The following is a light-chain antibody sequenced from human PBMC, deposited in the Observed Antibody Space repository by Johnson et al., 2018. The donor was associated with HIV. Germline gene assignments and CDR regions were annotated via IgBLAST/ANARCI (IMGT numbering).Light chain of an antibody. J-gene: IGLJ1*01. Sequence: QSVLTQPPSVSAAPGQKVTISCSGSSSTIGNNYVSWYQVLPGTAPRLLIYKNNERPSGIPDRFSGSKSGTSATLGITGLQTGDEADYYCGTWDTSLSAGGVFGTGTKVTVL. CDR2: KNN. V-gene: IGLV1-51*02. CDR1: SSTIGNNY. CDR3: GTWDTSLSAGGV.